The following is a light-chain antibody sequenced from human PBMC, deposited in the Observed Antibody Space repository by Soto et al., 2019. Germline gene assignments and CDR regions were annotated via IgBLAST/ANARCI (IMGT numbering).Light chain of an antibody. Sequence: DIVMTQSPLALPVTPGEPASISCRSSQSLLHSNGYNYLDCYLQKPGQSPQLLIYLGSNRDSGVADRLSSSGSGTDYTLKIRRVEAEDVGVYYCMQALQTPRTFGQGTKVEIK. CDR3: MQALQTPRT. CDR1: QSLLHSNGYNY. V-gene: IGKV2-28*01. J-gene: IGKJ1*01. CDR2: LGS.